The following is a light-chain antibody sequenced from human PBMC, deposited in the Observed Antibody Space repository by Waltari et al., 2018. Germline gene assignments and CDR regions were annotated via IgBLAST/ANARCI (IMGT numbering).Light chain of an antibody. J-gene: IGLJ2*01. V-gene: IGLV3-10*01. CDR1: ALPNKY. CDR3: YSTDRTGKQRV. CDR2: EDN. Sequence: SYELTQPPSVSVSPGQTARITCSGDALPNKYGYWYQQKSGQAPVLVIYEDNKRRSGIPERFSGSSSGTMVTLTNSGAQVEDEGDYYCYSTDRTGKQRVFGGGTKLTVL.